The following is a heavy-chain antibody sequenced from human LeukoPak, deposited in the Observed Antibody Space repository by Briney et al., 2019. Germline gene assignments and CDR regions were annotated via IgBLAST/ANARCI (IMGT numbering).Heavy chain of an antibody. V-gene: IGHV4-4*09. CDR1: GGSISSYY. D-gene: IGHD3-10*01. J-gene: IGHJ4*02. CDR2: IYTSGST. Sequence: SETLSLTCTVSGGSISSYYWSWIRQPPGEGLEWIGYIYTSGSTNYNPSLKSRVTISVDTSKNQFSLKLSSVTAADTAVYYCARSIYGSGSFPPDYWGQGTLVTVSS. CDR3: ARSIYGSGSFPPDY.